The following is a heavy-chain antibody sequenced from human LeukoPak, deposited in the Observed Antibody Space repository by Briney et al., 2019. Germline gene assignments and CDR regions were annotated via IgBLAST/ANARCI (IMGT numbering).Heavy chain of an antibody. CDR1: GGTFSSYA. D-gene: IGHD3-10*02. CDR2: IIPIFGTA. J-gene: IGHJ5*02. Sequence: GASVKVSCEASGGTFSSYAISWVRQAPGQGLEWMGGIIPIFGTANYAQKFQGRVTITTDESTSTAYMELSSLRSEDTAVYYCAGEGTMFAWGQGTLVTVSS. CDR3: AGEGTMFA. V-gene: IGHV1-69*05.